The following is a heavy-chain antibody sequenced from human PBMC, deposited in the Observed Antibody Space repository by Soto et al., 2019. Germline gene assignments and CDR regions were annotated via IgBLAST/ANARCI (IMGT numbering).Heavy chain of an antibody. J-gene: IGHJ3*02. CDR2: ISSSSSYI. V-gene: IGHV3-21*01. Sequence: EVQLVESGGGLVKPGGSPRLSCAASGFTFSSYSMNWVRQAPGKGLEWVSSISSSSSYIYYADSVKGRFTISRDNAKNSLYLQMNSLRAEDTAVYYCAREKWLRKGWDSQDAFDIWGQGTMVTVSS. CDR3: AREKWLRKGWDSQDAFDI. D-gene: IGHD5-12*01. CDR1: GFTFSSYS.